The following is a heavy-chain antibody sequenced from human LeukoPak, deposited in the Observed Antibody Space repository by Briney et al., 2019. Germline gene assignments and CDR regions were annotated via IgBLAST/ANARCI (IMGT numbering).Heavy chain of an antibody. J-gene: IGHJ1*01. V-gene: IGHV3-9*01. D-gene: IGHD3/OR15-3a*01. CDR2: INWNSARI. CDR3: ALGGHHPRTGYAEYFQH. CDR1: GFGFDDYA. Sequence: GGSLRLSCAASGFGFDDYALHWVRQLPGKGLEWVSSINWNSARIDYADSVKGRFTISRDNANNFLYLQMNSLRPDDTALYYCALGGHHPRTGYAEYFQHWGQGTQAIVSS.